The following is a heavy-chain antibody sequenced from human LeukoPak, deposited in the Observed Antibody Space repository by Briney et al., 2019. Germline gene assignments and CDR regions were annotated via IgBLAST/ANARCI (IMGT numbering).Heavy chain of an antibody. CDR3: ARYRQDAFDI. J-gene: IGHJ3*02. CDR1: GDSVSSNSAA. D-gene: IGHD1-1*01. Sequence: SQTLSPTCAISGDSVSSNSAAWNWIRPSPSRGLEWLGRTYYRSKWYNDYAVSVKSRITINPDTSKNQFSLQLNSVTPEDTAVYYCARYRQDAFDIWGQGTMVTVSS. V-gene: IGHV6-1*01. CDR2: TYYRSKWYN.